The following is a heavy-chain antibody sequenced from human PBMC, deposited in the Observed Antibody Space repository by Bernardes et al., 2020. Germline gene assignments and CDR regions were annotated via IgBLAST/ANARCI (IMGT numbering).Heavy chain of an antibody. Sequence: ASVKVSCKASGYTFTSYDINWVRQATGQGLEWMGWMTPTSGNTGYAQKFQGRVTMTRNTSISTAYMELSSLRSEDTAVYYCARGGCTNGVCYIFDYWGQGTLVTVSA. V-gene: IGHV1-8*01. J-gene: IGHJ4*02. CDR2: MTPTSGNT. CDR3: ARGGCTNGVCYIFDY. CDR1: GYTFTSYD. D-gene: IGHD2-8*01.